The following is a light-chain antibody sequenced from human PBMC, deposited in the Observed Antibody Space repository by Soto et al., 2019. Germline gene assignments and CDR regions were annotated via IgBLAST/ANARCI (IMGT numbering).Light chain of an antibody. J-gene: IGLJ2*01. V-gene: IGLV2-14*01. CDR2: DVS. CDR3: SSYTSSSTLVV. CDR1: SSDVGGYNY. Sequence: QSALTQPASVSGSPGQSITTSCTGTSSDVGGYNYVSWYQQHPGKAPKLMIYDVSNRPSGVSNGFSGSKSGNTASLTISGLQAEDEADYYCSSYTSSSTLVVFGGGTKLTVL.